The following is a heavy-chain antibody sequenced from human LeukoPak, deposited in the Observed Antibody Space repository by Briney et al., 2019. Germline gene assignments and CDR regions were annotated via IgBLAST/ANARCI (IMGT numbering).Heavy chain of an antibody. V-gene: IGHV1-69*02. CDR2: IIPIPGIA. CDR1: GGTFSSYT. Sequence: VKVSCKASGGTFSSYTISWVRQAPGQGLEWMGRIIPIPGIANYAQKFQGRVTITADKSTSTAYMELSSLRSEDTAVYYCARDYCGGDCYYFEYFDYWGQGTLVTVSS. J-gene: IGHJ4*02. D-gene: IGHD2-21*01. CDR3: ARDYCGGDCYYFEYFDY.